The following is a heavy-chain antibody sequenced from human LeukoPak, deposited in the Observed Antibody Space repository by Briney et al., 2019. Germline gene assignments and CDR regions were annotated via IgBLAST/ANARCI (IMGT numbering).Heavy chain of an antibody. V-gene: IGHV4-61*05. J-gene: IGHJ4*02. CDR1: GGSISSSTYY. CDR2: IYYSGST. Sequence: PSETLSLTCTVSGGSISSSTYYWGWIRQPPGKGLEWIGYIYYSGSTNYNPSLKSRVTISVDTSKNRFSLKLSSVTAADTAVYYCARALAVAGRFYFDYWGQGTLVTVSS. D-gene: IGHD6-19*01. CDR3: ARALAVAGRFYFDY.